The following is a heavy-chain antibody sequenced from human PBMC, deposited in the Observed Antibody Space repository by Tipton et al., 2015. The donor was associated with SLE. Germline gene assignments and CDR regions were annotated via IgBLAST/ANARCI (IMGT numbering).Heavy chain of an antibody. J-gene: IGHJ4*02. D-gene: IGHD6-13*01. Sequence: SLRLSCAASGFTVSSNYMSWVRQAPGKGLEWVSVIYSGGSTYYADSVKGRFTISRDNSKNTLYLQMNSLRAEDMAVYYCARGLYSSSWTGGFFDYWGQGTLVTVSS. V-gene: IGHV3-66*02. CDR2: IYSGGST. CDR1: GFTVSSNY. CDR3: ARGLYSSSWTGGFFDY.